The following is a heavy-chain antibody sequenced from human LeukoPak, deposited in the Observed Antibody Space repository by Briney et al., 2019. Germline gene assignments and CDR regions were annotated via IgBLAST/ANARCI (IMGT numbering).Heavy chain of an antibody. Sequence: ASVKVSCEVSGYTLSELSMHWVRQAPGKGLEWMGGLDPEDGETIYAQKFQGRVTMTEDTSTDTAYMELSSLRSEDTAVYYCVTSPRDNSGYYYYYFDYWGQGTLVTVSS. J-gene: IGHJ4*02. V-gene: IGHV1-24*01. CDR3: VTSPRDNSGYYYYYFDY. CDR2: LDPEDGET. CDR1: GYTLSELS. D-gene: IGHD3-22*01.